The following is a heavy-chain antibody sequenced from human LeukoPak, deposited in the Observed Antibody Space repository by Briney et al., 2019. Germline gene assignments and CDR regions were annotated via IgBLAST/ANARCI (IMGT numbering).Heavy chain of an antibody. J-gene: IGHJ4*02. CDR3: ARHATTVTVYYFDY. Sequence: SETLSLTCAVSGCSISSSYYWGCIRQPPGKGREWIGSIYHSGSTYYDPSLKSRVTISADTSKNQFSLKLSSVTAADTAVYYCARHATTVTVYYFDYWGQGTLVTASS. CDR1: GCSISSSYY. D-gene: IGHD4-17*01. CDR2: IYHSGST. V-gene: IGHV4-38-2*01.